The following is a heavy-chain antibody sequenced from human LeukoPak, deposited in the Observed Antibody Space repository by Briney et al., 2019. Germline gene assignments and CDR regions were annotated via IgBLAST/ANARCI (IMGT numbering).Heavy chain of an antibody. CDR3: AKDTRPDYGDYVFDY. D-gene: IGHD4-17*01. J-gene: IGHJ4*02. Sequence: GRSLRLSCAASGFTFSSYGMHWVRQAPGKGLEWVAVISYDGSNKYYADSVKGRFTISRDNSKNTLYLQMNSLRAEDTVVYYCAKDTRPDYGDYVFDYWGQGTLVTVSS. CDR1: GFTFSSYG. V-gene: IGHV3-30*18. CDR2: ISYDGSNK.